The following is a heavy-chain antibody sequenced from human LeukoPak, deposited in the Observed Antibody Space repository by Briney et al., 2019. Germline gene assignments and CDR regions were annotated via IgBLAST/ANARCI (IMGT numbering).Heavy chain of an antibody. D-gene: IGHD2-21*02. CDR1: GFTFNYFD. CDR3: AKPSYCGGYCPFQH. CDR2: ISYDGNNK. Sequence: PGRSLRLSCAASGFTFNYFDMHWVRQAPGKGLECVAIISYDGNNKYYADSVKGRFTISRDNSKNALYLQMNSLRTEDTAIYYCAKPSYCGGYCPFQHWGQGTLVTVSS. J-gene: IGHJ1*01. V-gene: IGHV3-30*18.